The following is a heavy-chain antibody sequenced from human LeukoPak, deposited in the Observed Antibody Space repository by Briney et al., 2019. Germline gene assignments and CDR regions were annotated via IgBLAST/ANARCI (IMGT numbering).Heavy chain of an antibody. J-gene: IGHJ4*02. CDR1: GFSLSTSGVG. Sequence: SGPTLVNPTQTLTLTCTFSGFSLSTSGVGVGWIRQPPGKALEWLALIYWDDDKRYCPSLKSRLTITKDTSKNQVVLTMTNMDPVDTATYYCAHSRSGSYDYWGQGTLVTVSS. CDR3: AHSRSGSYDY. D-gene: IGHD1-26*01. V-gene: IGHV2-5*02. CDR2: IYWDDDK.